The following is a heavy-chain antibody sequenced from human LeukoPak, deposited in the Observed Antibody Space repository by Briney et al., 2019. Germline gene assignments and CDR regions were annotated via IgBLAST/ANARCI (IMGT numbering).Heavy chain of an antibody. CDR3: AKGAAADFYYYYYGMDV. Sequence: PGGSLRLSCAASGFTFSSYGMHWVRQAPGKGLEGVAVRSYDGSNKYYADSVKGRFTISRDNSKNTLYLQMNSLRAEDTAVYYCAKGAAADFYYYYYGMDVWGKGTTVTVSS. D-gene: IGHD6-13*01. J-gene: IGHJ6*04. CDR2: RSYDGSNK. CDR1: GFTFSSYG. V-gene: IGHV3-30*18.